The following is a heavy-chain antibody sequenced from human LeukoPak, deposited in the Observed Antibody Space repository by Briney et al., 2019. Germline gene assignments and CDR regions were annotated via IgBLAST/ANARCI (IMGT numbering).Heavy chain of an antibody. CDR2: IWYDGSNK. CDR3: ARAINYYDSSRLDY. D-gene: IGHD3-22*01. Sequence: PGGSLRLSCAASGFTFSSYGMHWVRQAPGKGLEWVAVIWYDGSNKYYADSVKGRFTISRDNSKNTLYLQMNSLRAEDTAVYYCARAINYYDSSRLDYWGQGTLVTVSS. J-gene: IGHJ4*02. V-gene: IGHV3-33*01. CDR1: GFTFSSYG.